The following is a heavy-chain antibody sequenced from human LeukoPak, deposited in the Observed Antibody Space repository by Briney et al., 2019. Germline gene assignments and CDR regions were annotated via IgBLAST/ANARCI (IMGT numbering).Heavy chain of an antibody. CDR1: GFTFSTYW. Sequence: GSLRLTCAASGFTFSTYWMHWVRQAPGKGLVWVSRINSNGSIIIYADSVKGRFTISRDNAKNTLYLHMNSLRAEDTAVYYCVLVTTGSWGQGTMVTVS. CDR3: VLVTTGS. J-gene: IGHJ3*01. V-gene: IGHV3-74*01. CDR2: INSNGSII. D-gene: IGHD4-17*01.